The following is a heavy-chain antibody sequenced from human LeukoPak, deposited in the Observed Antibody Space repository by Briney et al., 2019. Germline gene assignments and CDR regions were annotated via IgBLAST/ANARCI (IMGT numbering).Heavy chain of an antibody. CDR1: GFTFSNYA. CDR2: ITGSGGNT. J-gene: IGHJ4*02. V-gene: IGHV3-23*01. D-gene: IGHD3-9*01. CDR3: AKWGDYDVLTGYYVSDY. Sequence: QPGASLRLSCAASGFTFSNYAMSWVRQAPGKGLEWVSAITGSGGNTYYADSVKGRFTISRDNSKNTVFLQMNSLRAEDTAVYYCAKWGDYDVLTGYYVSDYWGQGTLVTVSS.